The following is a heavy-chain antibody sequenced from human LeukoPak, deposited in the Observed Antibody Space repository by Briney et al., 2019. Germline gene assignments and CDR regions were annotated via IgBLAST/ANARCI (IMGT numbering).Heavy chain of an antibody. CDR3: ARAGMTYYYGSGSYYTADDAFDI. D-gene: IGHD3-10*01. CDR2: IYTSGGT. Sequence: SQTLSLTCTVSGGSISSGSYYWTWIRQTAGKGLEWIGRIYTSGGTNYNPSLKSRVTISVDTSKNQFSLKLSSVTAADTAVYYCARAGMTYYYGSGSYYTADDAFDIWGQGTVVTVSS. CDR1: GGSISSGSYY. J-gene: IGHJ3*02. V-gene: IGHV4-61*02.